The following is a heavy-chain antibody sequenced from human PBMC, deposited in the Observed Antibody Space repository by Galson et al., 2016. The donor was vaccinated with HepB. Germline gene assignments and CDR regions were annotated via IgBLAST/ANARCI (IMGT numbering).Heavy chain of an antibody. J-gene: IGHJ5*02. V-gene: IGHV3-33*01. D-gene: IGHD2-2*01. CDR1: GFIFSNYG. CDR3: VRSLAHCLSPSCYVVDT. CDR2: IWHDGSNQ. Sequence: SLRLSCAASGFIFSNYGMHWVRQAPGKGLEWVAVIWHDGSNQYYAESVKGRFTISRDNSKNTLFLQMNSLRAEDTAVYYCVRSLAHCLSPSCYVVDTWGQGTLVTVSS.